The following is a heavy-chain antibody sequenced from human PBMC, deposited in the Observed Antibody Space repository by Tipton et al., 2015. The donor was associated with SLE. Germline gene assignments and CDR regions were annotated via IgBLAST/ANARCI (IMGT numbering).Heavy chain of an antibody. CDR2: IYHRGST. Sequence: TLSLTCNVSGDSITSYYWSWLRQPPGKGLEWIGFIYHRGSTHYNPSLKSRVTISLGTSKNQIYLKLTSVTAADTAVYYCARDRGGLGSINRGIDYWGQGTLVTVSS. CDR3: ARDRGGLGSINRGIDY. J-gene: IGHJ4*02. V-gene: IGHV4-59*12. D-gene: IGHD3-10*01. CDR1: GDSITSYY.